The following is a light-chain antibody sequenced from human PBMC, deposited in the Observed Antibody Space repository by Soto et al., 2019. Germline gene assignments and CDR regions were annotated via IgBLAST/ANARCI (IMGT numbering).Light chain of an antibody. CDR1: QSISRY. V-gene: IGKV1-39*01. Sequence: DIQMTQSPSSLSASVGDRVTIPCRASQSISRYLNWYQQKPGKAPNLLIYGTSNLQSGVPSRFSGSGSGTDFTLTISSQQPEDFATYYCQQTFSTPLTFGAGTKVEIK. CDR2: GTS. J-gene: IGKJ4*01. CDR3: QQTFSTPLT.